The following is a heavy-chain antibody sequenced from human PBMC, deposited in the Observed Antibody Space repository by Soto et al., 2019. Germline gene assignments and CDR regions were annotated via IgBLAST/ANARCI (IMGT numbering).Heavy chain of an antibody. CDR1: GGTFSSYA. CDR3: ARGAYYYDSSGYYGY. CDR2: IIPIFGTA. V-gene: IGHV1-69*13. Sequence: ASVKVSCKASGGTFSSYAISWVRQAPGQGLEWMGGIIPIFGTANYAQKFQGRVTITADESTSTAYMELSSLRSEDTAVYYCARGAYYYDSSGYYGYWGQGTLVTVSS. D-gene: IGHD3-22*01. J-gene: IGHJ4*02.